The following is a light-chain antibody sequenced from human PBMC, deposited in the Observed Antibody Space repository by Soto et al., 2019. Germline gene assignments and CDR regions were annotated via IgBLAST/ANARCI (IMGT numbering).Light chain of an antibody. CDR3: QQYGSSPLT. V-gene: IGKV3-20*01. Sequence: EIVLTQSPGTLSLLPGERATLSCRASQSVRSNFVAWYQQKPGQGPRLLIYGASSRATGIADRFSGSGSGTDFTLTISRLEPEDFAVYYCQQYGSSPLTSGGGTKVEIK. CDR2: GAS. CDR1: QSVRSNF. J-gene: IGKJ4*01.